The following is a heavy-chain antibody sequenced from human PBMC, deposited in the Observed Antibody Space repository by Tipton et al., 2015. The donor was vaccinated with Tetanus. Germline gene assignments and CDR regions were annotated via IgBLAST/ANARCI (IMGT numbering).Heavy chain of an antibody. Sequence: TLSLTCTVSGASVRDGSYYWTWIRQPPGKGLEWIGYRYHSGTNYNPSLKSRVTISVGTSRNQFSLRLGSVTVADTAVYYCARVLGRGDFQGDYWGRGILVSVSS. CDR3: ARVLGRGDFQGDY. V-gene: IGHV4-61*01. CDR2: RYHSGT. J-gene: IGHJ4*02. CDR1: GASVRDGSYY. D-gene: IGHD4-17*01.